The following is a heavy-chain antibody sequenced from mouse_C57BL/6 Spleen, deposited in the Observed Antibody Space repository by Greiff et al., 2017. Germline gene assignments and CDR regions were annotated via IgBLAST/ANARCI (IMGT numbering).Heavy chain of an antibody. J-gene: IGHJ4*01. D-gene: IGHD1-1*02. V-gene: IGHV2-6-1*01. CDR3: ARHPLYGQGVYYAMDY. CDR2: IWSDGST. CDR1: GFSLTSYG. Sequence: VQLQQSGPGLVAPSQSLSITCTVSGFSLTSYGVHWVRQPPGKGLEWLVVIWSDGSTTYNSALKSRLSISKDNSKSQVFLKMNSLQTDDTAMYYCARHPLYGQGVYYAMDYWGQGTSGTVSS.